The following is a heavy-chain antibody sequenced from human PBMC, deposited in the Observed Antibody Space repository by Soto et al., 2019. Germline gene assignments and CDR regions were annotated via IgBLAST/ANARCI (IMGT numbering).Heavy chain of an antibody. Sequence: ASVKVSCKASGCRFTSYDINWVRQATGQGLEWMGWMNPNSGNTGYAQKFQGRVTMTRNASISTAYMELSSLRSEDTAVYYCARGPYYGSYYYYYYMDVWGKGTTVTVSS. CDR2: MNPNSGNT. J-gene: IGHJ6*03. D-gene: IGHD3-10*01. CDR3: ARGPYYGSYYYYYYMDV. CDR1: GCRFTSYD. V-gene: IGHV1-8*01.